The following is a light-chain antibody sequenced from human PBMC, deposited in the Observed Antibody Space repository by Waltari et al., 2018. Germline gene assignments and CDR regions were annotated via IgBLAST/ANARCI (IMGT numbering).Light chain of an antibody. V-gene: IGLV3-1*01. CDR2: RDD. J-gene: IGLJ1*01. CDR1: KLGSKY. Sequence: SYEVTQPPSVSVSPRQRATITCSGEKLGSKYVAWYQQKSGQYPVLVIYRDDKRPSGIPGRCSGCNPGNTATLTISWTQPMDEADYYCQAWDSSAFVFGAGTKVTGL. CDR3: QAWDSSAFV.